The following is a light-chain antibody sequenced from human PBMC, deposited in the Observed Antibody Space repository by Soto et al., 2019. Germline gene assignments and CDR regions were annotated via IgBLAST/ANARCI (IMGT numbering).Light chain of an antibody. CDR2: GAF. CDR3: HQRQSWPRT. J-gene: IGKJ1*01. V-gene: IGKV3-11*01. Sequence: IVFTKCAATLSLSPGERATLSCRASPSVTNFLAWYQQKPGQAPRLLIYGAFNRATGIPARFSGSGSGTDFTLTISDVEPEDFAVYYCHQRQSWPRTFGQGTKVDIK. CDR1: PSVTNF.